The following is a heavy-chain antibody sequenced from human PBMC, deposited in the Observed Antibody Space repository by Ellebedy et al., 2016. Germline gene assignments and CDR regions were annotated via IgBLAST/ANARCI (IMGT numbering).Heavy chain of an antibody. CDR3: ARDVFTHYSHFDH. Sequence: ASVKVSXKASGFMFTNYDIGWARHAPGQGLQWMGGIRTYNGAANYARRFQGRVIMTTDTSTNTAFMELRSLKSNDTATYYCARDVFTHYSHFDHWGQGTPVTVSS. D-gene: IGHD2-15*01. V-gene: IGHV1-18*01. CDR1: GFMFTNYD. J-gene: IGHJ4*02. CDR2: IRTYNGAA.